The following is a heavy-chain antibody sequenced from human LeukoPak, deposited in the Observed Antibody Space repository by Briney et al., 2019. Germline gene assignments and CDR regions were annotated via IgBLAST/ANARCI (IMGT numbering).Heavy chain of an antibody. V-gene: IGHV1-2*02. CDR2: INPNTGDT. D-gene: IGHD6-13*01. CDR1: GYTFTAYY. Sequence: ASVKVSCKASGYTFTAYYMHWVRQAPGQGLEWMGWINPNTGDTNSAERLQGRVTMTRDSFISTAYLELSRLTSDDTAVYYCARDMWQQFDWFDPWGQGTLVTVSS. J-gene: IGHJ5*02. CDR3: ARDMWQQFDWFDP.